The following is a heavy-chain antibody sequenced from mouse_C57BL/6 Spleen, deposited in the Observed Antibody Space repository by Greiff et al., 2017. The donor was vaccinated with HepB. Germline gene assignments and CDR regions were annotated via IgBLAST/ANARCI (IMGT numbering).Heavy chain of an antibody. CDR1: GYAFSSSW. CDR3: AKGRDFAY. V-gene: IGHV1-82*01. J-gene: IGHJ3*01. Sequence: VQLQESGPELVKPGASVKISCKASGYAFSSSWMNWVKQRPGKGLEWIGRIYPGDGDTNYNGKFKGKATLTADKSSSTAYMQLSSLTSEDSAVYFCAKGRDFAYWGQGTLVTVSA. CDR2: IYPGDGDT. D-gene: IGHD3-3*01.